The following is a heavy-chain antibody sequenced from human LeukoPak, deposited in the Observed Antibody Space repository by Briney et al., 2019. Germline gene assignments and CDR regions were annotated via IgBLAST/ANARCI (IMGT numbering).Heavy chain of an antibody. D-gene: IGHD3-10*01. CDR1: GYTFTRYG. V-gene: IGHV1-18*01. CDR3: ARDSLSYGSGSYLGFDL. J-gene: IGHJ5*02. Sequence: GASVKVSFKASGYTFTRYGISWVRQAQGHGMEWMGWISGYNGNTNYEEKLQGRVTMTTETSTSPVYMELRSVSSDDTAVDYCARDSLSYGSGSYLGFDLWGQGTLVTVSS. CDR2: ISGYNGNT.